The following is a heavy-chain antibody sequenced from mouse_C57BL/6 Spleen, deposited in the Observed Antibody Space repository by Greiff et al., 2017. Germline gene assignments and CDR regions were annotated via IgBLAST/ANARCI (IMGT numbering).Heavy chain of an antibody. CDR2: ISSGSSTN. V-gene: IGHV5-17*01. J-gene: IGHJ4*01. Sequence: DVHLVESGGGLVKPGGSLKLSCAASGFTFSDYGMHWVRQAPEQGLEWVAYISSGSSTNYYADTVKGRFTIARDNAKNTLFLQMTSLRSEDTAMYYCARPEDYAMDYWGQGTSVTVAS. CDR1: GFTFSDYG. CDR3: ARPEDYAMDY.